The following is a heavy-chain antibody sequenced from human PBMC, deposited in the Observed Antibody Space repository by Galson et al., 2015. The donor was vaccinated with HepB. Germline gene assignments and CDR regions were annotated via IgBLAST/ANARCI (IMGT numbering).Heavy chain of an antibody. Sequence: SVKVSCKASGGTFSSYTISWVRQAPGQGLEWMGRIIPILGIANYAQKFQGRVTITADKSTSTAYMELSSLRSEDTAVYYCARVGSGSYEPDFDYWGQGTLVTVSS. CDR3: ARVGSGSYEPDFDY. CDR1: GGTFSSYT. D-gene: IGHD1-26*01. J-gene: IGHJ4*02. V-gene: IGHV1-69*02. CDR2: IIPILGIA.